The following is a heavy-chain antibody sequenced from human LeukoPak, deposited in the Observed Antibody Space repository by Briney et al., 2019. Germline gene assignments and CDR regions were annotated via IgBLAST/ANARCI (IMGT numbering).Heavy chain of an antibody. D-gene: IGHD4-17*01. CDR1: GGSISSSSYY. Sequence: SETLSLTCTVSGGSISSSSYYWGWIRQPPGKGLEWIGSIYYSGSTYYNPSLKSRVTISVDTSKNQFSLKLSSVTAADTAVYYCARWSRRPMVWTTVTTNDYWGQGTLVTVSS. CDR2: IYYSGST. CDR3: ARWSRRPMVWTTVTTNDY. J-gene: IGHJ4*02. V-gene: IGHV4-39*07.